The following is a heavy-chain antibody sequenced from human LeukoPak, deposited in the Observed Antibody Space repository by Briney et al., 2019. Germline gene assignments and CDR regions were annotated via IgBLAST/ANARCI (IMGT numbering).Heavy chain of an antibody. V-gene: IGHV4-30-4*08. CDR3: ARDIWGALGDAFDI. D-gene: IGHD3-16*01. CDR1: GGSISSGDYF. J-gene: IGHJ3*02. CDR2: IYYSGST. Sequence: TLSLTCTVSGGSISSGDYFWSWIRQPPGKGLEWIGYIYYSGSTYYNPSLKSRVTISADTSKNQFSLKLSSVTAADTAVYYCARDIWGALGDAFDIWGQGTMVTVSS.